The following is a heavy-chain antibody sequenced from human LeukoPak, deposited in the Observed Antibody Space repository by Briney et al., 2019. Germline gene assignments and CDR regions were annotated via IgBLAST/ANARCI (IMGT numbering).Heavy chain of an antibody. D-gene: IGHD6-19*01. CDR2: ISYDGSNK. CDR3: ARVSRSSGWYEDFDY. J-gene: IGHJ4*02. V-gene: IGHV3-30-3*01. CDR1: GFTFSSYA. Sequence: PGGSLRLSCAASGFTFSSYAMSWVRQAPGKGLEWVAVISYDGSNKYYADSVKGRFTISRDNSKNTLYLQMNSLRAEDTAVYYCARVSRSSGWYEDFDYWGQGTLVTVSS.